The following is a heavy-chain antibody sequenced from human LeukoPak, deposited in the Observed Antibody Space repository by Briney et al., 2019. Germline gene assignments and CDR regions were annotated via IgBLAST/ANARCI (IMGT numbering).Heavy chain of an antibody. J-gene: IGHJ2*01. Sequence: GGSLRLSCAASGFTFSSYGMHWVRQAPGKGLEWVAVISYDGSNKYYADSVKGRFTISRDNSKNTLYLQMNSLRAEDTALYYCAKDAYYDSTGYAQGWYFDLWGRGTLVTVSS. CDR3: AKDAYYDSTGYAQGWYFDL. CDR1: GFTFSSYG. CDR2: ISYDGSNK. D-gene: IGHD3-22*01. V-gene: IGHV3-30*18.